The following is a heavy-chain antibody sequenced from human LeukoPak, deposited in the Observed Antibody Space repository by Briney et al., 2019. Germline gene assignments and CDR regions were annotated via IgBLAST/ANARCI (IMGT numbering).Heavy chain of an antibody. CDR2: IYYSGST. Sequence: SETLSLACTVSGGSISSGDYYWSWIRQPPGKGLEWIGYIYYSGSTYYNPSLKSRVTISVDTSKNHFSLKLSSVTAADTAVYYCARGVHCSSTSCYVLDNWFDPWGQGTLVTVSS. J-gene: IGHJ5*02. V-gene: IGHV4-30-4*01. D-gene: IGHD2-2*01. CDR3: ARGVHCSSTSCYVLDNWFDP. CDR1: GGSISSGDYY.